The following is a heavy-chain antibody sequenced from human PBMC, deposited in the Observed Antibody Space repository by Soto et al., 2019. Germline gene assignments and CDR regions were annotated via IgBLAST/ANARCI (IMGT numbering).Heavy chain of an antibody. CDR2: FDPEKGKR. CDR1: VYTFTDLS. CDR3: AASILRVWVLPHFDY. D-gene: IGHD3-10*01. Sequence: QVPLVQSGAEVKKPGASVKVSCKVSVYTFTDLSMHWVRQAAGEGLEWMGGFDPEKGKRIYAQNFQGRVTMTEDTSTGTAYMELSSLRSDDTAVYYCAASILRVWVLPHFDYWGQGTLVSVSS. V-gene: IGHV1-24*01. J-gene: IGHJ4*02.